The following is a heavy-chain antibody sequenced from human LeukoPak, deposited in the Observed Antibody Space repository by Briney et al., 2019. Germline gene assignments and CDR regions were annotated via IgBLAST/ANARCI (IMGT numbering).Heavy chain of an antibody. V-gene: IGHV3-21*01. CDR1: GFTFNSYS. CDR3: ARCYGDYVGVWDFEFDP. CDR2: ISSSSSYI. D-gene: IGHD4-17*01. Sequence: GGSLRLSCAASGFTFNSYSMNWVRQAPGKGLEWVSSISSSSSYIYYADSVKGRFTISRDNAKNSLYLQMNSLRAEDTAVYYCARCYGDYVGVWDFEFDPWGQETLVTVSS. J-gene: IGHJ5*02.